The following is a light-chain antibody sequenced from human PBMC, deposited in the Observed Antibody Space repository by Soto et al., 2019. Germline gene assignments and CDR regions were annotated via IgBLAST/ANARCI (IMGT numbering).Light chain of an antibody. CDR3: SSYTSSNTLL. J-gene: IGLJ2*01. V-gene: IGLV2-14*01. Sequence: QSALTQPASVSGSPGQSITISCTGTSSDVGGYSYVSWYQQHPGKAPKLMIYDVSNRPSGVSNRFSGSKSGNTASLTISGLQAEDEDDYYCSSYTSSNTLLFGGGTKLTVL. CDR1: SSDVGGYSY. CDR2: DVS.